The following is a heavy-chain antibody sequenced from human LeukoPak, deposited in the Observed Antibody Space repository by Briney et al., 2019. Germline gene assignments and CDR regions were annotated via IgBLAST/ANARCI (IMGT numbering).Heavy chain of an antibody. D-gene: IGHD2-2*01. V-gene: IGHV1-18*01. Sequence: ASVKVSCKASGYTFTSYGISWVRQAPGQGLEWMGWISAYNGNTNYAQKLQGRVTMTTDTSTSTAYMELRSLRSEDTAVYYCARGTHPKPHMRDDYWGQGTLVTVSS. CDR2: ISAYNGNT. J-gene: IGHJ4*02. CDR3: ARGTHPKPHMRDDY. CDR1: GYTFTSYG.